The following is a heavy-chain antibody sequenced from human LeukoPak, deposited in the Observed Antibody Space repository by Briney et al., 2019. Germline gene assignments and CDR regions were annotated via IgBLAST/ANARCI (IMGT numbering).Heavy chain of an antibody. D-gene: IGHD1-26*01. CDR3: ARLIDSGSYYADNFDY. J-gene: IGHJ4*02. V-gene: IGHV4-4*02. CDR2: IYHSGST. Sequence: SGTLSLTCAVSGGSISSGNWWSWVRQPPGKGLEWIGEIYHSGSTNYNPSLKSRVTISVDKSKNQFSLKLSSVTAADTAVYYCARLIDSGSYYADNFDYWGQGTLVTVSS. CDR1: GGSISSGNW.